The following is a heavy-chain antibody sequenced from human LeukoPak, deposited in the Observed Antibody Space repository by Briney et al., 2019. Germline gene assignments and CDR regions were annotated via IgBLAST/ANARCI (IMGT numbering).Heavy chain of an antibody. D-gene: IGHD2-15*01. V-gene: IGHV4-30-4*01. J-gene: IGHJ3*02. CDR3: ARDCSGGSCYGAFDI. CDR2: IYDSGST. CDR1: GASIRSGDYY. Sequence: SETLSLTCTVSGASIRSGDYYWGWIRQPPGKGLEWIGYIYDSGSTYYNPSLKNRITISVDTSENRFSLKLSSATATDTAVYYCARDCSGGSCYGAFDIWGQGTMVTVSS.